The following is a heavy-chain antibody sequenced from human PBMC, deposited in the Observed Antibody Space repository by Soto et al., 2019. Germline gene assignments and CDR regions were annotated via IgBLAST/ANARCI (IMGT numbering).Heavy chain of an antibody. Sequence: QVQLVQSGAEVKKPGASVKVSCKASGYTFTSYGISWVRQAPGQGLEWMGWISAYNGNTNYAQKLQGRVTMTTDTSTGTAYMELGSLRSDDTAVYYCARDPVLLWFGELTNWFDPWGQGTLVTVSS. CDR2: ISAYNGNT. CDR3: ARDPVLLWFGELTNWFDP. V-gene: IGHV1-18*01. D-gene: IGHD3-10*01. CDR1: GYTFTSYG. J-gene: IGHJ5*02.